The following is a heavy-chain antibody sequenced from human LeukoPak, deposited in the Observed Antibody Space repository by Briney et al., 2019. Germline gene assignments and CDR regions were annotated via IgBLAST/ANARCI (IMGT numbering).Heavy chain of an antibody. CDR1: GYTFTGYY. CDR2: IDPNSGGT. V-gene: IGHV1-2*02. Sequence: ASVKVSCKASGYTFTGYYMHWVRQAPGQGLEWMGWIDPNSGGTNYAQKFQGRVTMTRDTSISTAYMELSRLRSDDTAVYYCAGEPPSVVTLTNFDYWGQGTLVTVSS. CDR3: AGEPPSVVTLTNFDY. J-gene: IGHJ4*02. D-gene: IGHD3-22*01.